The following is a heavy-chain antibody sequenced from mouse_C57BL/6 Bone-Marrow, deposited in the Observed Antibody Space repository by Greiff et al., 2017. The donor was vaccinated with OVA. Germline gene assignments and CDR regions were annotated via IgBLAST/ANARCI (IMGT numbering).Heavy chain of an antibody. CDR1: GFTFSSYA. D-gene: IGHD2-12*01. V-gene: IGHV5-4*03. J-gene: IGHJ3*01. CDR2: ISDGGSYT. Sequence: EVNLVESGGGLVKPGGSLKLSCAASGFTFSSYAMSWVRQTPEKRLEWVATISDGGSYTYYPDNVKGRFTISRDNAKNNLYLQMSHLKSEDTAMYYCASYDGVAYWGQGTLVTVSA. CDR3: ASYDGVAY.